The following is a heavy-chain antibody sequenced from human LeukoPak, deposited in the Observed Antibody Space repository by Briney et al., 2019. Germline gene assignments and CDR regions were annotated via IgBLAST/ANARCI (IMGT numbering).Heavy chain of an antibody. CDR2: ISYDGSNK. CDR1: GFTFSSYG. J-gene: IGHJ4*02. D-gene: IGHD1-1*01. V-gene: IGHV3-30*18. CDR3: ANPRTLGTGYRGYFDY. Sequence: QPGRSLRLSCAASGFTFSSYGMHWVRQAPGKGLEGVAVISYDGSNKYYADSVKGRFTISRDNSKNTLYLQMNSLRAEDTAVYYCANPRTLGTGYRGYFDYWGQGTLVTVSS.